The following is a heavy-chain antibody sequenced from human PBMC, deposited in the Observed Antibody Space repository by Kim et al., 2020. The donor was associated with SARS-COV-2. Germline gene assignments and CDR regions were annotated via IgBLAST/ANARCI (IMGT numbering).Heavy chain of an antibody. V-gene: IGHV1-3*01. CDR1: GYTFTSYA. Sequence: ASVKVSCKASGYTFTSYAMHWVRQAPGQRLEWMGWINAGNGNTKYSQKFQGRVTITRDTSASTAYMELSRLGSEDTAVYYCARGRVVVPAAIESYGMDVWGPGPTVTVSS. CDR3: ARGRVVVPAAIESYGMDV. J-gene: IGHJ6*02. D-gene: IGHD2-2*01. CDR2: INAGNGNT.